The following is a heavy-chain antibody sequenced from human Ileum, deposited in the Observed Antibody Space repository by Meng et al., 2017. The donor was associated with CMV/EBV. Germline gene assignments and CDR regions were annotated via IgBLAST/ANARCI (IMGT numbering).Heavy chain of an antibody. CDR3: ASGLRSYDLLTYDHYYQLDV. V-gene: IGHV1-69*05. CDR1: GGTFSSYV. D-gene: IGHD3-9*01. J-gene: IGHJ6*02. Sequence: SVKVSCKASGGTFSSYVVSWVRQAPGQGLEWMGGIIPIFDTAKYAQKFQGRVTITTDESTSTVYMELSSLRSEDTAGYYCASGLRSYDLLTYDHYYQLDVWGQGTTVTVSS. CDR2: IIPIFDTA.